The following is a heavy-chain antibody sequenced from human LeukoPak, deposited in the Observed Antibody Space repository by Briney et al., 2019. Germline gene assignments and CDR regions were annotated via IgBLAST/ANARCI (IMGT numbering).Heavy chain of an antibody. CDR2: ISYDGSNK. CDR3: ARDGFLGPVTAYLDY. D-gene: IGHD2-21*02. J-gene: IGHJ4*02. Sequence: GGSLRLSCAGSGFTFSSYAMHWVRQAPGKGLEWVAVISYDGSNKYYADSVKGRFTISRDNARNTLCLQMNSLRAEDTAVYYCARDGFLGPVTAYLDYWGQGTPVTVSS. CDR1: GFTFSSYA. V-gene: IGHV3-30*07.